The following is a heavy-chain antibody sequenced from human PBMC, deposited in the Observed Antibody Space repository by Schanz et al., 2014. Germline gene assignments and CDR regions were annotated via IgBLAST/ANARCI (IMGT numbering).Heavy chain of an antibody. D-gene: IGHD3-10*01. CDR3: ASGVHVSSLQKGLQF. Sequence: EVQLVESGGGLVKPGGSLRLSCAASGFTFSSYAMHWVRQAPGKGLEWVANIKQDGSEKYYVDAVKGRVTISRDNAKNSVSLQMRRLRVEDTAVYYCASGVHVSSLQKGLQFWGRGTLXIVSS. CDR1: GFTFSSYA. J-gene: IGHJ1*01. V-gene: IGHV3-7*02. CDR2: IKQDGSEK.